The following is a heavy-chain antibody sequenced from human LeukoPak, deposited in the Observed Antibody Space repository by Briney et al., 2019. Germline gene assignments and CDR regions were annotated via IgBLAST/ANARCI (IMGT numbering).Heavy chain of an antibody. V-gene: IGHV4-59*01. CDR1: GGSISSYY. D-gene: IGHD2-15*01. CDR3: ARDSSTLAATSYGTDV. CDR2: IYYSGST. Sequence: SETLSLTCTVSGGSISSYYWSWIRQPPGKGLEWIGYIYYSGSTNYNPSLKSRVTISVDTSKNQFSLKLSSATAADTAVYYCARDSSTLAATSYGTDVWGQGTTVTVSS. J-gene: IGHJ6*02.